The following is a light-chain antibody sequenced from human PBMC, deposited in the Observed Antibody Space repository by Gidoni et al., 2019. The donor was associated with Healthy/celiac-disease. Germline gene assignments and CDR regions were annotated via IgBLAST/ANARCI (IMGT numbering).Light chain of an antibody. Sequence: ELVMTQSPATLSVSPGERATLSCRASQSVSSNLAWYQQKPGQAPRLLIYGASTRATGLPARFSGSGCGTEFTLTISSLQYEDYAVYYCQQYNNWPPSTFGQGTRLEIK. CDR2: GAS. J-gene: IGKJ5*01. CDR3: QQYNNWPPST. V-gene: IGKV3-15*01. CDR1: QSVSSN.